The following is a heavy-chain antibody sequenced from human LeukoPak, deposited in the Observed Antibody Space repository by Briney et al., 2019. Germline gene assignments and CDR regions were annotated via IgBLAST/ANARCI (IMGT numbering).Heavy chain of an antibody. CDR1: GGTFSSYA. J-gene: IGHJ3*02. CDR3: AREYSGYASVRRERAFDI. CDR2: IIPILGIA. V-gene: IGHV1-69*04. D-gene: IGHD5-12*01. Sequence: SVKVSCKASGGTFSSYAISWVRQAPGQGLEWMGRIIPILGIATYAQKFQGRVTITADKSTSTAYMELSSLRSEDTAVYYCAREYSGYASVRRERAFDIWGQGTMVTVSS.